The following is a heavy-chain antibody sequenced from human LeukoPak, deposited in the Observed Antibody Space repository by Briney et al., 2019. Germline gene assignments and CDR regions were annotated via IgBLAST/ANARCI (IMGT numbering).Heavy chain of an antibody. D-gene: IGHD1-1*01. CDR2: IYYSGST. Sequence: PSETLSLTCTVSGGSISSYYWSWIRQPPGKGLEWIGYIYYSGSTNYNPSLKSRVTISVDTSKNQFSLKLSSVTAADTAVYYCARRSRWNPFDYWGQGTLVTVSS. CDR3: ARRSRWNPFDY. V-gene: IGHV4-59*12. J-gene: IGHJ4*02. CDR1: GGSISSYY.